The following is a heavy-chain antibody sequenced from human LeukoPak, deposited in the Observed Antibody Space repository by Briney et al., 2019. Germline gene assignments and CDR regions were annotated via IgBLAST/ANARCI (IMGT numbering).Heavy chain of an antibody. CDR3: ARDSLTMIVGRQKRGLNY. CDR1: GFTFSSYS. D-gene: IGHD3-22*01. Sequence: GGSLRLSCAASGFTFSSYSMNWVRQAPGKGLEWVSSIRSSSSYMYYADSLKGRFTISRDNAKNSLYLQMNSLRAEDTAVYYCARDSLTMIVGRQKRGLNYWGQGTLVTVSS. V-gene: IGHV3-21*01. CDR2: IRSSSSYM. J-gene: IGHJ4*02.